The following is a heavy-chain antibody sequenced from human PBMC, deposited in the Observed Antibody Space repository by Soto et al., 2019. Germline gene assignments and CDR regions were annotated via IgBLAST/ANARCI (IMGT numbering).Heavy chain of an antibody. J-gene: IGHJ5*02. CDR3: ARDLGFEDIVVVPAAMFAVNWFDP. Sequence: GASVKVSCKASGYTFTSYGISWVRQAPGQGLEWMGWISAYNGNTNYAQKLQGRVTMTTDTSTSTAYMELRSLRSDDTAVYYCARDLGFEDIVVVPAAMFAVNWFDPWGQGTLVTVSS. D-gene: IGHD2-2*01. V-gene: IGHV1-18*01. CDR2: ISAYNGNT. CDR1: GYTFTSYG.